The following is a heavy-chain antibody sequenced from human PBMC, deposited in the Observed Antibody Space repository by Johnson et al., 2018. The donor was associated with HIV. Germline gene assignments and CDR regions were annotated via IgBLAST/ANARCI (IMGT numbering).Heavy chain of an antibody. J-gene: IGHJ3*02. Sequence: QVQLVESGGGVVQPGGSLRLSCAASGFTFSSYGMHWVRQAPGKGLEWVAVISYDGSVKYYADSVKGRFTISRDNSKNKLYLQMNSLRAEDTAVYYCAKASDAFDIWGQGTMVTVSS. CDR2: ISYDGSVK. CDR3: AKASDAFDI. V-gene: IGHV3-30*18. CDR1: GFTFSSYG.